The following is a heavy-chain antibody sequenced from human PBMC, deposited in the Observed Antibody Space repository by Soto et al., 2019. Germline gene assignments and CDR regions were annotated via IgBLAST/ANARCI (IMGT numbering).Heavy chain of an antibody. CDR3: ARDASYYSLWSGYYPSRNGMDV. Sequence: QVQVVESGGGVVQPGRSLRLSCAASGFTFSSFGMHWVRQAPGKGLEWVSLIWYDGSKKSYGDSVKGRFTISRDNSRNTVYLQMNSVRADDTAVYYCARDASYYSLWSGYYPSRNGMDVWGQGTPVTVSS. D-gene: IGHD3-3*01. V-gene: IGHV3-33*01. J-gene: IGHJ6*02. CDR1: GFTFSSFG. CDR2: IWYDGSKK.